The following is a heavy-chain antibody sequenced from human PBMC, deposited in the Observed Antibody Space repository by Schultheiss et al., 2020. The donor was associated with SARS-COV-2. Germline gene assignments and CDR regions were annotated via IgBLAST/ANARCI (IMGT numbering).Heavy chain of an antibody. CDR2: IYTSGST. D-gene: IGHD3-3*01. V-gene: IGHV4-4*07. CDR1: GGSISSYY. Sequence: SETLSLTCTVSGGSISSYYWSWIRQPAGKGLEWIGRIYTSGSTNYNPSLKSRVTISVDTSKNQFSLKLSSVTAADTAVYYCARDNLLEWIGLGLDYWGQGTLVTVS. CDR3: ARDNLLEWIGLGLDY. J-gene: IGHJ4*02.